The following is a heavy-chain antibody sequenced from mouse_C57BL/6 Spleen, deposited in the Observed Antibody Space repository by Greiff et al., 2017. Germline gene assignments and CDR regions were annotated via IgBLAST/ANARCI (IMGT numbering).Heavy chain of an antibody. CDR1: GFTFSSYG. CDR2: ISSGGSYT. Sequence: DVKLVESGGDLVKPGGSLKLSCAASGFTFSSYGMSWVRQTPDKRLEWVATISSGGSYTYYPDSVKGRFTISRDNAKNTLYLQMSSLKSEDTAMYYCARQGYYYGSSPYYYAMDYGGQGTSVTVSS. CDR3: ARQGYYYGSSPYYYAMDY. D-gene: IGHD1-1*01. V-gene: IGHV5-6*02. J-gene: IGHJ4*01.